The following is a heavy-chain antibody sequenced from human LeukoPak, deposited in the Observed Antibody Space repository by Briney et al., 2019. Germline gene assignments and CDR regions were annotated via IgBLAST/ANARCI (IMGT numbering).Heavy chain of an antibody. V-gene: IGHV1-69*13. CDR2: IIPIFGTA. CDR3: ARDPDGMAYCGGDCYYGY. CDR1: GGTFSSYA. D-gene: IGHD2-21*02. Sequence: ASVKVSFKASGGTFSSYAISWVRQAPGQGLEWMGGIIPIFGTANYAQKFQGRVTITADESTSTAYMELSSLRSEDTAVYYCARDPDGMAYCGGDCYYGYWGQGTLVTVSS. J-gene: IGHJ4*02.